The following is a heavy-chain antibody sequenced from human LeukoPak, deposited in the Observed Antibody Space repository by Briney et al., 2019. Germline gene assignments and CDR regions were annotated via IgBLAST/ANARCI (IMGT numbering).Heavy chain of an antibody. J-gene: IGHJ4*02. CDR2: ISSSSSYI. V-gene: IGHV3-21*01. D-gene: IGHD3-10*01. CDR3: ARAIWFGEFGFDY. CDR1: GFSFSSYN. Sequence: GGSLRLSCAASGFSFSSYNMNWVRQAPAKGLEWVSFISSSSSYIYYVDSVKGRFTIYRHNAKKSLYLQMNSLRDEDTAVYYCARAIWFGEFGFDYWRQGTLVTDPS.